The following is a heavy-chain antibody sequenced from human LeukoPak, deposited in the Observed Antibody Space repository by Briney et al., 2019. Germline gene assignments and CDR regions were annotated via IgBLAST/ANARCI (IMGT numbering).Heavy chain of an antibody. Sequence: SQTLSLTCTVSGGSISSGDYYWSWIRQPPGKGLEWIGYIYYSGSTYYNPSLESRVTISVDTSKNQFSLKLSSVTAADTAVYYCARVLYYYDSSSLNWFDPWGQGTLVTVSS. CDR1: GGSISSGDYY. V-gene: IGHV4-30-4*08. J-gene: IGHJ5*02. D-gene: IGHD3-22*01. CDR2: IYYSGST. CDR3: ARVLYYYDSSSLNWFDP.